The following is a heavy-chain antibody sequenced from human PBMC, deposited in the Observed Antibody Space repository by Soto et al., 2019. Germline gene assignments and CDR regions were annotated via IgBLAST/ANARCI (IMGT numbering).Heavy chain of an antibody. V-gene: IGHV3-30-3*01. D-gene: IGHD2-2*01. CDR2: ISYDGSNK. CDR1: RFTFSSYA. Sequence: GGSLRLSCAASRFTFSSYAMHWVRQAPGKGLEWVAVISYDGSNKYYADSVKGRFTISRDNSKNTLYLQMNSLRAEDTAVYYCARDLVVPAATIYYYYGMDVWGQGTTVTVSS. CDR3: ARDLVVPAATIYYYYGMDV. J-gene: IGHJ6*02.